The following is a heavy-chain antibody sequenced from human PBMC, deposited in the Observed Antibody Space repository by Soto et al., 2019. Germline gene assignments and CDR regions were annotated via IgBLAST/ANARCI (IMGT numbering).Heavy chain of an antibody. D-gene: IGHD3-22*01. Sequence: GGSLRLSCVASGFTFSNYAMYWVCQAPGKGLEWASHIGGTGGSPQYTDSVKGRFTISRDNARNTLYLQMNSLRADDTAMYYCVRDYDSSGFNSGHWGQGTLVTVSS. CDR2: IGGTGGSP. J-gene: IGHJ1*01. CDR1: GFTFSNYA. CDR3: VRDYDSSGFNSGH. V-gene: IGHV3-23*01.